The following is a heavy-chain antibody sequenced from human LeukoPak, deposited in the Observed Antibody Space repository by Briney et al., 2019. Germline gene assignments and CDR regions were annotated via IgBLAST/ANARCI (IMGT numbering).Heavy chain of an antibody. J-gene: IGHJ3*02. D-gene: IGHD1-1*01. CDR2: ISSSNSTI. Sequence: GGSLRLSCAASGFTFSSPSMNWVRQAPGKGLEWVSYISSSNSTIYYAGSVKGRFAISRDNAKNSLNLQMNSLRAEDTAVYYCARGATTGRGAFDIWGQGTMVTVSS. CDR1: GFTFSSPS. CDR3: ARGATTGRGAFDI. V-gene: IGHV3-48*01.